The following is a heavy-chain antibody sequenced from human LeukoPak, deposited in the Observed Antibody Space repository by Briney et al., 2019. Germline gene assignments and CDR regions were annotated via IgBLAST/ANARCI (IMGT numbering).Heavy chain of an antibody. J-gene: IGHJ5*02. D-gene: IGHD2-2*01. CDR2: IYHSGST. Sequence: SETLSLTCTVSGVSISSSGYYWSWIRQSPGKGLEWIGYIYHSGSTYYKPSLKSRVTISVDKSKNQFSLKLASVTAADTAVYYCARDREYCTRTSCRNWFDPWGQGTLVTVSS. CDR3: ARDREYCTRTSCRNWFDP. CDR1: GVSISSSGYY. V-gene: IGHV4-30-2*06.